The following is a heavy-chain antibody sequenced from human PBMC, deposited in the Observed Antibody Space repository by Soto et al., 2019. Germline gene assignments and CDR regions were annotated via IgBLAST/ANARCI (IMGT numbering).Heavy chain of an antibody. D-gene: IGHD1-26*01. CDR3: ARGDRGAFDL. V-gene: IGHV3-74*01. Sequence: EVQLVESGGGLVQPGESLRLSCAASGFTFDYYWMHWVRQAPGKGLVWVSRIYSDGTSTTYADSVKGRFTISRDNAKNTGSLQMNSLRADDRAVYYCARGDRGAFDLWGQGTVVTVCS. J-gene: IGHJ3*01. CDR2: IYSDGTST. CDR1: GFTFDYYW.